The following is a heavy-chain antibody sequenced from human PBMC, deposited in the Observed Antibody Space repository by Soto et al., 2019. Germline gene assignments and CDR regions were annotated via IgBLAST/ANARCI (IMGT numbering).Heavy chain of an antibody. CDR2: IWYDGSNK. V-gene: IGHV3-33*08. CDR1: GFTFNTYG. D-gene: IGHD3-16*01. CDR3: XRAXXXXAYXXXXXFNXGVXV. Sequence: PGGSLRLSCTTSGFTFNTYGMHWVRQAPGKGLEWVAIIWYDGSNKYYAESVKGRFTISRDNSKNTLYLQKNNLRDEDTAMYYVXRAXXXXAYXXXXXFNXGVXVWGQGT. J-gene: IGHJ6*02.